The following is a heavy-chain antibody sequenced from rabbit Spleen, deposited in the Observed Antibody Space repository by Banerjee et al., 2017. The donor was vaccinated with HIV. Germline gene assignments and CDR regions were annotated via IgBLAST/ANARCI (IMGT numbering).Heavy chain of an antibody. CDR1: GFSFSSRYY. V-gene: IGHV1S40*01. CDR3: ARDTGSSFSSYGMDL. J-gene: IGHJ6*01. Sequence: QSLEESGGDLVKPGASLTLTCTASGFSFSSRYYMCWVRQAPGQGLEWIACIYAGSSGDAYYASWAKGRFTISKTSSTTVTLQMTSLTAADTATYFCARDTGSSFSSYGMDLWGPGTLVTVS. CDR2: IYAGSSGDA. D-gene: IGHD8-1*01.